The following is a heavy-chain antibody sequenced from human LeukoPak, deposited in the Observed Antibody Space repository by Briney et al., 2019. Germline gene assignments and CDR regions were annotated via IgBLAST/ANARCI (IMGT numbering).Heavy chain of an antibody. V-gene: IGHV4-59*01. CDR1: GGSISSYY. CDR2: IYYSGST. CDR3: ARDPGGYYDSSGYYHGGAFDI. D-gene: IGHD3-22*01. Sequence: SETLSLTCTVSGGSISSYYWSWIRQPPGKGLEWIGYIYYSGSTNYNPSLKSRVTISVDTSKNQFSLKLSSVAAADTAVYYCARDPGGYYDSSGYYHGGAFDIWGQGTMVTVSS. J-gene: IGHJ3*02.